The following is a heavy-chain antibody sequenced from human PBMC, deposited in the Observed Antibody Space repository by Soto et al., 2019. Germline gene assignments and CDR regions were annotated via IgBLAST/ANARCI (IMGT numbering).Heavy chain of an antibody. D-gene: IGHD3-10*01. CDR1: GFTLSDYY. CDR2: SNNIRGHT. J-gene: IGHJ3*02. V-gene: IGHV3-11*05. CDR3: AKGRYGESRYRPDAFDI. Sequence: QVQLVESGGGLVQPGGSLRLSCAASGFTLSDYYMSWIRQAPGKGLEWVSFSNNIRGHTNYADSVKGRFTISRDSARNSLYHQMNTLRVEDTAVYYCAKGRYGESRYRPDAFDIWGQGTLVTVSS.